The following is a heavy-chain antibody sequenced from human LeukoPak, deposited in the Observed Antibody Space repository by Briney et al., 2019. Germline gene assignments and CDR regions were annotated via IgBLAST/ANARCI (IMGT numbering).Heavy chain of an antibody. CDR3: ARERTTAYYYYYYMDV. CDR2: INHSGST. D-gene: IGHD4-11*01. J-gene: IGHJ6*03. CDR1: GASFSGYY. V-gene: IGHV4-34*01. Sequence: SEALSLTCAVYGASFSGYYWSWIRQPPGKGLEWIGEINHSGSTHCNPSLKSRVTMSVDTSKNQFSLKLSSVTAADTAVYYCARERTTAYYYYYYMDVWGKGTTVTVSS.